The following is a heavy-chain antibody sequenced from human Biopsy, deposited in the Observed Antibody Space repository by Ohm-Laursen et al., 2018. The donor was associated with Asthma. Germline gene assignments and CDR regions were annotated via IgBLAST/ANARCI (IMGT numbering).Heavy chain of an antibody. CDR2: LIPVLGTP. CDR1: GGTFSSYA. Sequence: SVKVSRKASGGTFSSYAISWVRQAPGQGLEWMGGLIPVLGTPDHAQKFQGRVTFTADESTSSAYMELSSLRSEDSAVYYCAREVSTVDYGYYYFAMDVWGQGTTVTVSS. V-gene: IGHV1-69*13. CDR3: AREVSTVDYGYYYFAMDV. D-gene: IGHD4-17*01. J-gene: IGHJ6*02.